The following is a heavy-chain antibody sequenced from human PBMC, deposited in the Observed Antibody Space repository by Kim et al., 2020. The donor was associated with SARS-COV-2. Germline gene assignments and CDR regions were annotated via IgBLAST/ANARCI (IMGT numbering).Heavy chain of an antibody. J-gene: IGHJ6*03. CDR1: GYTFTSYA. V-gene: IGHV1-3*01. Sequence: ASVKVSCKASGYTFTSYAMHWVRQAPGQRLEWMGWINAGNGNTKYSQKFQGRVTITRDTSASTAYMELSSLRSEDTAVYYCATNGESIAAAGLTGSYYYYYMDVWGKGTTVTVSS. D-gene: IGHD6-13*01. CDR2: INAGNGNT. CDR3: ATNGESIAAAGLTGSYYYYYMDV.